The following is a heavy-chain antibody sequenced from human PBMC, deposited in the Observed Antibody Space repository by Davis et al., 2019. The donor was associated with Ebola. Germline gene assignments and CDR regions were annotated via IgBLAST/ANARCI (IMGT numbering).Heavy chain of an antibody. CDR2: INPSGGST. CDR3: ARDDPYDYIWGSYAGSGMDV. V-gene: IGHV1-46*01. CDR1: GYTFTSHY. Sequence: AASVKVSCKASGYTFTSHYMHWVRQAPGQGLEWMGIINPSGGSTSYAQKLQGRVTMTRDTSTSTVYMELSSLRSEDTAVYYCARDDPYDYIWGSYAGSGMDVWGQGTTVTVSS. D-gene: IGHD3-16*01. J-gene: IGHJ6*02.